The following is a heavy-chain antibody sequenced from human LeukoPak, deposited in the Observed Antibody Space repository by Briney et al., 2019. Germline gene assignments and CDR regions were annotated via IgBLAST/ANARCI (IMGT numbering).Heavy chain of an antibody. D-gene: IGHD4-11*01. CDR1: GFTFSRYA. V-gene: IGHV3-66*01. Sequence: GASLRLSCAASGFTFSRYAMSWVRQAPGKGLEWVSVIYTGGSTYYAGSLKGRFTISRDFSKNTLYLQMSSLRAEDTAVYYCARELYDNSNSGYLDYWGQGTLVTVSS. CDR3: ARELYDNSNSGYLDY. CDR2: IYTGGST. J-gene: IGHJ4*02.